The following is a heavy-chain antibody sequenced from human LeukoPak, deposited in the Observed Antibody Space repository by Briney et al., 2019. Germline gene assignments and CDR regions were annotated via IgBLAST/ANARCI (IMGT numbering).Heavy chain of an antibody. CDR3: ARVGATYGDPLEDDC. Sequence: ASVKVSCKASGYSFTKYGISWVRQAPGQGLEWMGWISGYSGNTNYAPKLQGRVTMTTNTSTSTAYMELRSLTSADTATYYCARVGATYGDPLEDDCWGRGTLVSVCS. J-gene: IGHJ4*02. CDR1: GYSFTKYG. D-gene: IGHD1-26*01. V-gene: IGHV1-18*01. CDR2: ISGYSGNT.